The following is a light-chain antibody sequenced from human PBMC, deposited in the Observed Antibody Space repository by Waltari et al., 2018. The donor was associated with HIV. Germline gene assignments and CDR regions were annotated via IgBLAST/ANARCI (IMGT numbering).Light chain of an antibody. V-gene: IGKV3-15*01. J-gene: IGKJ4*01. Sequence: EIVMTTSPATLSVSPGERGTVSCRAIQTVSSSLAWYQQKPGQAPRLLIYGASTRATGIAARFSGSGSGTEFALTISSLQSEDFAVYYCQQYNDWPLTFGGGTRVEIK. CDR1: QTVSSS. CDR3: QQYNDWPLT. CDR2: GAS.